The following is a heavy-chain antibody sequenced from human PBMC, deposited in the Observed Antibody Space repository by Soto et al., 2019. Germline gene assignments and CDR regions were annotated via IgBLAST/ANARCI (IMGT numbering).Heavy chain of an antibody. V-gene: IGHV3-66*01. CDR1: GFTVSTDC. CDR3: VRVNYYSGMDL. J-gene: IGHJ6*02. CDR2: IRGGGNT. Sequence: EVQLVESGGGVVQPGGSLRLSCAASGFTVSTDCMYWVRQAPGKGLEWVSVIRGGGNTFYADSVGGRFTISRDNSNNTVYLTMNSQRVEDTDVYYCVRVNYYSGMDLWGQGTTVTVSS.